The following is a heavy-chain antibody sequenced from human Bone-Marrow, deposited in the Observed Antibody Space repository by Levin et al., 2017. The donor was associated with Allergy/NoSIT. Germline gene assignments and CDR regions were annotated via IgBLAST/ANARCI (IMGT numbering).Heavy chain of an antibody. Sequence: PGGSLRLSCVASGFIFSNFAMHWVRQAPGKGLEWVAVTSYDGGNQYYADSVKGRFTISRDNSKNTLYLQMISLRTEDTAVYYCVREIGYTNSLGMDVWGQGTTVTVSS. CDR1: GFIFSNFA. V-gene: IGHV3-30*04. D-gene: IGHD1-1*01. CDR2: TSYDGGNQ. J-gene: IGHJ6*02. CDR3: VREIGYTNSLGMDV.